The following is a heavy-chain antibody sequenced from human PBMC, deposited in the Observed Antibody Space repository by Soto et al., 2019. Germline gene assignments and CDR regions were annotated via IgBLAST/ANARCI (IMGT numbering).Heavy chain of an antibody. CDR3: AKFEGDYGDYGDAFDI. J-gene: IGHJ3*02. D-gene: IGHD4-17*01. Sequence: GGSLRLSCAASGFTFSSYAMSWVRQAPGKGLEWVSAISGSGGSTYYADSVKGRFTISRVNSKNTLYLQMNSLRAEDTAVYYCAKFEGDYGDYGDAFDIWGQGTMVTVSS. CDR1: GFTFSSYA. V-gene: IGHV3-23*01. CDR2: ISGSGGST.